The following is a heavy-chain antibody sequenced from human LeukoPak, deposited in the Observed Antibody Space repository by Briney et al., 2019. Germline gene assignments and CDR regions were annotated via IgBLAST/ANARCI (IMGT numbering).Heavy chain of an antibody. D-gene: IGHD3-9*01. CDR3: AKDQGGGRYFDWLLLYYFDY. Sequence: GGSLRLSCAASGFTFSSYAMSWVRQAPGKGLEWVSAISGSGGSTYYADSVKGRFTIFRANSKNTLYLQMNSLRAEDTAVYYCAKDQGGGRYFDWLLLYYFDYWGQGTLVTVSS. CDR2: ISGSGGST. J-gene: IGHJ4*02. CDR1: GFTFSSYA. V-gene: IGHV3-23*01.